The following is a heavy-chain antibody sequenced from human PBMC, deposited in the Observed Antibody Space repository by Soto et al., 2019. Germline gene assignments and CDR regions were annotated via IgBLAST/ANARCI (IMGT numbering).Heavy chain of an antibody. J-gene: IGHJ4*02. CDR1: GFTFSSYG. CDR3: AKVGGIAAAGIAYYFDY. Sequence: GGSLRLSCAASGFTFSSYGMHWVRQAPGKGLEWVAVISYDGSNKYYADSVKGRFTISRDNSKNTLYLQMNSLRAEDTAVYYCAKVGGIAAAGIAYYFDYWGQGTLVTVSS. CDR2: ISYDGSNK. D-gene: IGHD6-13*01. V-gene: IGHV3-30*18.